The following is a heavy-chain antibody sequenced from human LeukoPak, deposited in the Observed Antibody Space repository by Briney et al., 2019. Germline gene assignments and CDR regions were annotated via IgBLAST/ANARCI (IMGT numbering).Heavy chain of an antibody. D-gene: IGHD3-22*01. CDR2: ISGSGVST. V-gene: IGHV3-23*01. CDR3: AKMYYYGSSGSNWFDP. Sequence: LPGGSLRLSCAASGFTVSSNYMSWVRQAPGKGQEWVSSISGSGVSTYYADSVKGRFTISRDNSKNTLYLQMNSLRAEDTAVYYCAKMYYYGSSGSNWFDPWGQGTLVTVSS. J-gene: IGHJ5*02. CDR1: GFTVSSNY.